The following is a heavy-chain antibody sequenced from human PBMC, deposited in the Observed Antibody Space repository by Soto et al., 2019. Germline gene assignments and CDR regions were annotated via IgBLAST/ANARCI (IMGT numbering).Heavy chain of an antibody. V-gene: IGHV4-30-4*01. D-gene: IGHD3-3*01. J-gene: IGHJ6*02. Sequence: PSETLSLTCTVYGGSISSGYYYWSWLRQPPGKGLEWIGYIYYSGSTYYNPSLKSRVTISVDTSKNQFSLKLSSVTAADTAVYYCARGSGLHSCYYDGMDVWGQGTTVTVS. CDR3: ARGSGLHSCYYDGMDV. CDR2: IYYSGST. CDR1: GGSISSGYYY.